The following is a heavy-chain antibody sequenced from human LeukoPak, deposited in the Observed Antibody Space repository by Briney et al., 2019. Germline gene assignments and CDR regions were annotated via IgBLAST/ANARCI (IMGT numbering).Heavy chain of an antibody. Sequence: SETLSLTCTVSGASIAYNYWSWIRQPPGKGLEWLGYFSYSGSTHYSPSLRSRVTISADTSTNQVSLNLNSVTAADTAVYFCARHPPGSSSGWHPLDYWGQGTLVTVSS. CDR3: ARHPPGSSSGWHPLDY. V-gene: IGHV4-59*08. CDR2: FSYSGST. CDR1: GASIAYNY. J-gene: IGHJ4*02. D-gene: IGHD6-19*01.